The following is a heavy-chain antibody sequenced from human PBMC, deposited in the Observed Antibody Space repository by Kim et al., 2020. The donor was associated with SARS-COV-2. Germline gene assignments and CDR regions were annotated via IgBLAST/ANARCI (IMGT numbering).Heavy chain of an antibody. CDR2: INTDGSST. Sequence: GGSLRLSCAASGFTFSNFCMDWVRQAPGKGLVWVARINTDGSSTAYADSVKGRFTISRDNSMDTLYLQMNSLSVEDAAVYYCAKAVPATNCFDSLGQGTL. V-gene: IGHV3-74*01. CDR1: GFTFSNFC. D-gene: IGHD6-19*01. J-gene: IGHJ5*01. CDR3: AKAVPATNCFDS.